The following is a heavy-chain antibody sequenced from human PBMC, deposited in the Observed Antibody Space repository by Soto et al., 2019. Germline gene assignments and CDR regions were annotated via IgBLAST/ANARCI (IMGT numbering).Heavy chain of an antibody. V-gene: IGHV4-59*01. D-gene: IGHD3-22*01. CDR2: IHYSGRS. J-gene: IGHJ5*02. CDR3: AREGPPYNYDSSGYNWFDP. Sequence: SETLSLTCTVSGGSIRSDYWSWIRQSPGKGLEWIGCIHYSGRSKSNPTLKSRVTMSVDTSKNQFSLKLSSVTAADTAIYFCAREGPPYNYDSSGYNWFDPRGQGTLVTVSS. CDR1: GGSIRSDY.